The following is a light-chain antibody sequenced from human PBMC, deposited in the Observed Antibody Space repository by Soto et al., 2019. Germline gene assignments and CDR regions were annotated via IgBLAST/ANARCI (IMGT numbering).Light chain of an antibody. Sequence: EIVMPQSPATLSVSPGERAPLSCTASHYVYSNVAWFQQRPGQAPRLLIYRASARATGTPARFSGSGSGTEFTLTITSLQSEDFALYYCQQYQNLWTVGQGTKVDIK. V-gene: IGKV3-15*01. CDR3: QQYQNLWT. CDR2: RAS. CDR1: HYVYSN. J-gene: IGKJ1*01.